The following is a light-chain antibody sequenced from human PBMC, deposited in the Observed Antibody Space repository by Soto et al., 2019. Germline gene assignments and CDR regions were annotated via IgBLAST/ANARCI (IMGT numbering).Light chain of an antibody. V-gene: IGKV3D-15*01. Sequence: EVVMTQSPATVSVSPGERTSLSCRASQSIGTNLGWYQQRPGQAPRLLIAKTSIRVAGVPARFSGSGSGTEFTLTISSLQSEDIAVYYCQKYAGLPLTFGGGTKVDIK. CDR3: QKYAGLPLT. CDR2: KTS. J-gene: IGKJ4*01. CDR1: QSIGTN.